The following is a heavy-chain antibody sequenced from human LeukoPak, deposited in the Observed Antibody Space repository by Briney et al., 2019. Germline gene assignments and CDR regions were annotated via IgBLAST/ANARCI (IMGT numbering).Heavy chain of an antibody. CDR1: GASISSYY. CDR3: ARLGLPNAFDI. D-gene: IGHD5-12*01. Sequence: SETLSLTCTVSGASISSYYWSWIRQPPGKGLECIGYFHYSGSTNYNPSLKSRVTISVDTSRKQFSLKLNPVTAADTAIYYCARLGLPNAFDIWGQGTMVTVSS. V-gene: IGHV4-59*08. CDR2: FHYSGST. J-gene: IGHJ3*02.